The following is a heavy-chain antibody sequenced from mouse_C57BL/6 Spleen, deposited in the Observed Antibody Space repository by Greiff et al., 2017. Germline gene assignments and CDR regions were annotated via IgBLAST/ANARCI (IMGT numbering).Heavy chain of an antibody. Sequence: VQLQQPGAELVRPGSSVKLSCKASGYTFTSYWMDWVKQRPGQGLEWIGNIYPSDSETHYNQKFKDKATLTVDKSSSTAYMQLSSLTSEDSADYYCARNYDSSYDYAMDYWGQGTSVTVSS. D-gene: IGHD1-1*01. CDR2: IYPSDSET. CDR3: ARNYDSSYDYAMDY. J-gene: IGHJ4*01. V-gene: IGHV1-61*01. CDR1: GYTFTSYW.